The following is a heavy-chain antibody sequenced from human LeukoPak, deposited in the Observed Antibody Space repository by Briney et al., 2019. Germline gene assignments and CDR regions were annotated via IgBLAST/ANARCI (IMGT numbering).Heavy chain of an antibody. V-gene: IGHV4-31*03. CDR1: GGSISSGGYS. J-gene: IGHJ4*02. Sequence: SETLSLTCTVSGGSISSGGYSWSWIRQHPGKGLEWIGYIYYSGSTYYNPSLKSRVTISVDTSMNQFSLKLSSVTAADTAVYYCARDVGRGYSYGSGLDYWGQGTLVTVSS. D-gene: IGHD5-18*01. CDR3: ARDVGRGYSYGSGLDY. CDR2: IYYSGST.